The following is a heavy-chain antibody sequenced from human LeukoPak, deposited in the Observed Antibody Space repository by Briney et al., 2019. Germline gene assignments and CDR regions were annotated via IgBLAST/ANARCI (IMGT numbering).Heavy chain of an antibody. Sequence: PGGSLRLSCAASGFRVGSNYMSWVRQAPGKGLEWVSSISSSSSYIYYADSVKGRFTTSRDNAKNSLYLQMNSLRAEDTAVYYCARDHERSGWIWGAFDIWGQGTMVTVSS. CDR3: ARDHERSGWIWGAFDI. V-gene: IGHV3-21*01. D-gene: IGHD6-19*01. J-gene: IGHJ3*02. CDR1: GFRVGSNY. CDR2: ISSSSSYI.